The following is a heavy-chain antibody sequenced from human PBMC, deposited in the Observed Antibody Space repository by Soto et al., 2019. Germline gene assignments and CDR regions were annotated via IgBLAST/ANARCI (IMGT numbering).Heavy chain of an antibody. CDR2: IYYSGST. V-gene: IGHV4-31*11. Sequence: SETLSLTCAVSGGSISSGGYYWSWIRQHPGKGLEWIGYIYYSGSTYYNPSLKSRVTISVDTSKNQFSLKLSSVTAADTAVYYCARFGYSTNIGIDYWGQGTLVTVSS. D-gene: IGHD3-22*01. J-gene: IGHJ4*02. CDR3: ARFGYSTNIGIDY. CDR1: GGSISSGGYY.